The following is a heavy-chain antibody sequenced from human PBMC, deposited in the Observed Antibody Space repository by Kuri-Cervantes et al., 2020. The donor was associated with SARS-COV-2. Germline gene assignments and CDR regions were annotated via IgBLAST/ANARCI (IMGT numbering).Heavy chain of an antibody. CDR2: IRYDGSNK. CDR3: ARDHEDIVVVPAAIHLFDP. V-gene: IGHV3-30*02. J-gene: IGHJ5*02. Sequence: GESLKISCAASGFTFSSYGMHWVRQAPGKGLEWVAFIRYDGSNKYYADSVKGRFTISRDNSKNSLYLQMNSLRAEDTAVYYCARDHEDIVVVPAAIHLFDPWGQGTLVTVSS. D-gene: IGHD2-2*01. CDR1: GFTFSSYG.